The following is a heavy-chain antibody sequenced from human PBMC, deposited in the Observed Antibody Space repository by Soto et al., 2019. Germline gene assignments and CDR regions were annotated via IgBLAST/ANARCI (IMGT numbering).Heavy chain of an antibody. V-gene: IGHV4-59*01. CDR1: GGSISSYY. D-gene: IGHD3-3*01. Sequence: QVQLQESGPGLVKPSETLSLTCTVSGGSISSYYWSWIRQPPGKGLEWIGYIYYSGSTNYNPSLKSRGTISVDTSKNQFSLRLSSVTAADTAVYYCARGSRCVDFWGKWTTVTFSS. CDR3: ARGSRCVDF. CDR2: IYYSGST. J-gene: IGHJ6*04.